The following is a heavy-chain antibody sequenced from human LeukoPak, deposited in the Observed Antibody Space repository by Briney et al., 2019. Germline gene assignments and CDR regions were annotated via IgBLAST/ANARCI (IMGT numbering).Heavy chain of an antibody. CDR1: GGSFSGYY. V-gene: IGHV4-34*01. CDR2: INHSGST. Sequence: SETLSLTCAVYGGSFSGYYWSWIRQPPGKGLEWIGEINHSGSTNYNPSLKSRVTISVDTSKSQFSLKLSSVTAADTAVYYCARGTTVVTGSLDYWGQGTLVTVSS. D-gene: IGHD4-23*01. CDR3: ARGTTVVTGSLDY. J-gene: IGHJ4*02.